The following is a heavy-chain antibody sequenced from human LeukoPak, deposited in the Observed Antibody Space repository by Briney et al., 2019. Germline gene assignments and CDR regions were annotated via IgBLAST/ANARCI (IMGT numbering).Heavy chain of an antibody. V-gene: IGHV1-3*01. CDR3: ARSQGSSGWYNY. J-gene: IGHJ4*02. CDR2: INAGNGNT. Sequence: ASVKVSCKASGYTFTSYAMHWVRQAPGQRLEWIGWINAGNGNTKYSQKFQGGVTITRDTSASTAYMELSSLRSEDTAVYYCARSQGSSGWYNYWGQGTLVTVSS. CDR1: GYTFTSYA. D-gene: IGHD6-19*01.